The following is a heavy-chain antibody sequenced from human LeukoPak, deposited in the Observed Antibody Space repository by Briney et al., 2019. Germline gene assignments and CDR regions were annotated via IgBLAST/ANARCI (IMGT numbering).Heavy chain of an antibody. D-gene: IGHD2-2*02. CDR1: GGSISSYY. Sequence: SETLSLTCTVSGGSISSYYWSWIRQPPGKGLEWIGYIYYSGSTNYNPSLKSRVTISVDTSKNQFSLKLSSVTAEDTAVYYCAKGTSRTPSGGSVVVPAAIWDFQHWGQGTLVTVSS. CDR2: IYYSGST. V-gene: IGHV4-59*12. J-gene: IGHJ1*01. CDR3: AKGTSRTPSGGSVVVPAAIWDFQH.